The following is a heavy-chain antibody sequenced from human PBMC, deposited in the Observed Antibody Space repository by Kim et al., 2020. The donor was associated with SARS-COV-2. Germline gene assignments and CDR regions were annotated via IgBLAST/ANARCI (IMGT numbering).Heavy chain of an antibody. J-gene: IGHJ5*02. Sequence: SVKGRFTISRDNAKNSLYLQMNSLRAEDTAVYYCASRRRVAAAGTDWFDPWGQGTLVTVSS. D-gene: IGHD6-13*01. V-gene: IGHV3-21*01. CDR3: ASRRRVAAAGTDWFDP.